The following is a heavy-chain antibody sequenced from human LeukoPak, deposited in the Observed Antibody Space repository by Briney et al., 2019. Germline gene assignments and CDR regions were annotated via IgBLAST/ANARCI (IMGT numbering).Heavy chain of an antibody. CDR3: AHIRNCGRSSCYVTSCDP. CDR1: GFSLTTSGVG. V-gene: IGHV2-5*02. CDR2: IYWDDDK. D-gene: IGHD2-2*01. Sequence: ESGPTLVNPTHTLTLTCTFSGFSLTTSGVGVGWIRQPQGKALEWHALIYWDDDKRYSPSPKTRLTITKVTTKNQIVVVMTNMDPMDTATYYCAHIRNCGRSSCYVTSCDPWGQGTLVTVSS. J-gene: IGHJ5*02.